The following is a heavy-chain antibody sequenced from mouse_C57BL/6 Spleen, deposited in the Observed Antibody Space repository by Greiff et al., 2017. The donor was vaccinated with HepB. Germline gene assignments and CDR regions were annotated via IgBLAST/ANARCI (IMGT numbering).Heavy chain of an antibody. V-gene: IGHV5-9-1*02. CDR3: TRDRGYGSRGDFDY. D-gene: IGHD1-1*01. CDR2: ISSGGDYI. CDR1: GFTFSSYA. Sequence: EVKVVESGEGLVKPGGSLKLSCAASGFTFSSYAMSWVRQTPEKRLEWVAYISSGGDYIYYADTVKGRFTISRDNARNTLYLQMSSLKSEDTAMYYCTRDRGYGSRGDFDYWGQGTTLTVSS. J-gene: IGHJ2*01.